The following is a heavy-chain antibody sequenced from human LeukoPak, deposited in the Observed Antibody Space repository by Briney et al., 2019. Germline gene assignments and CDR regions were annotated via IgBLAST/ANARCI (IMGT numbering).Heavy chain of an antibody. V-gene: IGHV3-23*01. CDR2: VSGGAGST. D-gene: IGHD6-19*01. Sequence: GGSLRLSCAASGFTFSSYVMSWVRQAPRKGLEWVSVVSGGAGSTYYADSVKGRFTISRDSSKSTLYLQMNSLRAEDTAVYYCAKYSSGWYNYWGQGTLVTVSS. CDR1: GFTFSSYV. J-gene: IGHJ4*02. CDR3: AKYSSGWYNY.